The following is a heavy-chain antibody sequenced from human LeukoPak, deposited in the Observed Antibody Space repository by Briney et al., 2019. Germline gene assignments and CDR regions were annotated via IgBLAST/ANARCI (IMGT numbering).Heavy chain of an antibody. D-gene: IGHD6-13*01. CDR1: GGSISSGGYS. CDR2: IYHSGST. J-gene: IGHJ3*02. CDR3: ARERGRVAAAGGDDDAFDI. Sequence: SETLSLTCAVSGGSISSGGYSWSWIRQPPGKGLEWIGYIYHSGSTYYNPSLKSRVTISVDRSKNQFSLKLSSVTAADTAVYYCARERGRVAAAGGDDDAFDIWGQGTMVTVSS. V-gene: IGHV4-30-2*01.